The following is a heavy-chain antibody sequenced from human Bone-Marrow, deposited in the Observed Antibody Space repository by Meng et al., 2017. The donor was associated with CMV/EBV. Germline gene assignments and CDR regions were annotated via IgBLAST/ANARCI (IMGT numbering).Heavy chain of an antibody. D-gene: IGHD2-8*01. V-gene: IGHV1-69*04. CDR2: IIPILGIA. CDR3: ARDPDPLHYCTNGVCYGDY. CDR1: GGTFSSYT. Sequence: SVKVSSKASGGTFSSYTISWVRQAPGQGLEWMGRIIPILGIANYAQKFQGRVTITADKSTSTAYMELSSLRSEDTAVYYCARDPDPLHYCTNGVCYGDYWGQGTLVTVSS. J-gene: IGHJ4*02.